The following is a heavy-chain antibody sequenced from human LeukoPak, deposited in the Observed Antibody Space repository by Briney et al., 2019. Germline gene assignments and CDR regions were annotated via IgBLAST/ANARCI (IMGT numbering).Heavy chain of an antibody. D-gene: IGHD5-12*01. CDR1: GGTFSSYA. CDR2: FDPEDGET. V-gene: IGHV1-24*01. CDR3: ATNRGNSGYDYWFDP. Sequence: ASVKVSCKASGGTFSSYAISWVRQAPGQGLEWMGGFDPEDGETIYAQKFQGRVTMTEDTSTDTAYMELSSLRSEDTAVYYCATNRGNSGYDYWFDPWGQGTLVTVSS. J-gene: IGHJ5*02.